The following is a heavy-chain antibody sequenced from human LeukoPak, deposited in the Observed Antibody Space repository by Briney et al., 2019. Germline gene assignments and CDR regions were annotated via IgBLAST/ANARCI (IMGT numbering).Heavy chain of an antibody. CDR1: GFTFSNYA. CDR2: ISGSGGST. J-gene: IGHJ4*02. D-gene: IGHD3-22*01. Sequence: PGGSLRLSCAASGFTFSNYAISWVRQAPGKGLECVSTISGSGGSTYYADSVKGRFTISRDNSKNTLYLQMNSLRAEDTAVYYCAKDLGDSSGYYYGFDYCGQGTLVTVSS. V-gene: IGHV3-23*01. CDR3: AKDLGDSSGYYYGFDY.